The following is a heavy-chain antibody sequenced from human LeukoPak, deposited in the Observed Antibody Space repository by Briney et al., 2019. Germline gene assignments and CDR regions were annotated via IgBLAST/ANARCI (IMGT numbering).Heavy chain of an antibody. J-gene: IGHJ4*02. Sequence: SSVKVSCKASGGTFSSYAISWVRQAPGQGLEWMGGIIPIFGTANYAQKFQGRVTITTDESASTAYMELSSLRSEDTAVYYCARDVAGPMRVGSYDYWGQGTLVTVSS. V-gene: IGHV1-69*05. CDR1: GGTFSSYA. D-gene: IGHD2-15*01. CDR2: IIPIFGTA. CDR3: ARDVAGPMRVGSYDY.